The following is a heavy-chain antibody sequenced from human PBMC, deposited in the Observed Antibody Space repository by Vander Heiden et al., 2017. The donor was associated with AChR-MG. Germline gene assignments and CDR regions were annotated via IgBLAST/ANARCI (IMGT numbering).Heavy chain of an antibody. V-gene: IGHV1-69*01. CDR3: ARERAVAVSPRGWDYYYMDV. J-gene: IGHJ6*03. Sequence: QVQPVQSGAEVTKPRSSVKLSCTASAGTFSRYAITGVRQAAGQGLEWRGGITPVFGTANYAQKCQGRVTITADESTSTAYMELSSLRSEDTAVYYCARERAVAVSPRGWDYYYMDVWGKGTTVTVSS. CDR2: ITPVFGTA. D-gene: IGHD6-19*01. CDR1: AGTFSRYA.